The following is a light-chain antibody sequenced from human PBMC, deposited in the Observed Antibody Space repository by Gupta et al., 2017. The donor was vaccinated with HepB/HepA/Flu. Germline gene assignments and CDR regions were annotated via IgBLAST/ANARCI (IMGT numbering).Light chain of an antibody. V-gene: IGKV3-15*01. CDR2: DAS. Sequence: EIVMTQSPATLSVSPGDRATLSCRASQSVSSNLAWYQQKPGQAPRLLIYDASTRATGIPSRFSGSGSGTEFTLTISSLQSEDFAVYYCQQYNNWPLTFGQGTKVEIK. J-gene: IGKJ1*01. CDR3: QQYNNWPLT. CDR1: QSVSSN.